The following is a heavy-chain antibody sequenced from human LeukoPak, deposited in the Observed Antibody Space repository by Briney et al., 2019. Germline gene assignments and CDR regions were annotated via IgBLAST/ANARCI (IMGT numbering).Heavy chain of an antibody. CDR2: FDPEDGET. D-gene: IGHD3-10*02. J-gene: IGHJ4*02. Sequence: ASVKVSCKVSGYTLTELSMHWVRQAPGKGLEWMGGFDPEDGETIYAQKFQGRLTITRDTSASTAYMDLSSLRSEDTAVYYCAREMFGSSRPSDYWGQGTLVTVSS. CDR1: GYTLTELS. V-gene: IGHV1-24*01. CDR3: AREMFGSSRPSDY.